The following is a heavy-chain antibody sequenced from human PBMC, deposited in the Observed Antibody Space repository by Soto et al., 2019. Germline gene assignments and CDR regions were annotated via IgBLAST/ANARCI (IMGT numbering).Heavy chain of an antibody. Sequence: QITLKESGPTLVKPTQTLTLTCTFSGFSLTTSAVAVGWIRQPPGKALEWLVIIYGSDDKFYSPSLNSRLTITKDNATNQVVLTMTSMDPLDTATYYCARRYDPYYFDYWGQGTLVTVSS. D-gene: IGHD1-1*01. CDR2: IYGSDDK. J-gene: IGHJ4*02. CDR3: ARRYDPYYFDY. V-gene: IGHV2-5*01. CDR1: GFSLTTSAVA.